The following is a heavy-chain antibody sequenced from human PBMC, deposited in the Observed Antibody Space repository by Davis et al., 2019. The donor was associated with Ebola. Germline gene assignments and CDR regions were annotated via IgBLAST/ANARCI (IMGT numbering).Heavy chain of an antibody. D-gene: IGHD4-23*01. CDR2: IYYSGDT. Sequence: MPSETLSLTCTVSEGSTSSGDYYWSWLRQPPGKGLEWIGYIYYSGDTYYNPSLKSRLTMSVDTSKNHFSLQLSSVTAADTAVYYCARAHGGNWFDCWGQGTLVTVSS. CDR3: ARAHGGNWFDC. J-gene: IGHJ5*01. V-gene: IGHV4-30-4*01. CDR1: EGSTSSGDYY.